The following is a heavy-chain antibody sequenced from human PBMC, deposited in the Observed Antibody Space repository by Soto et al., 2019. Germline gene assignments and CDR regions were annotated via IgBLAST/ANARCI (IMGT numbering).Heavy chain of an antibody. CDR3: ARVGDYLDD. V-gene: IGHV4-59*11. D-gene: IGHD4-17*01. CDR2: VYYTGRT. Sequence: PSETLSLTCTVSGGSISSHYWGWIRQPPGKGLEYIGSVYYTGRTYHNPSLKSRVTISVDTSKNQFSLKLSSVTAADTAVYYCARVGDYLDDWGQGTLVTVSS. J-gene: IGHJ4*02. CDR1: GGSISSHY.